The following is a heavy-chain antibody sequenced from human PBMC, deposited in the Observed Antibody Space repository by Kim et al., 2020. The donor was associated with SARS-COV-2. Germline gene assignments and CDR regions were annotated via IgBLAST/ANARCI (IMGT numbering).Heavy chain of an antibody. CDR3: ARDFSPSVTTDYYYGMDV. CDR2: IIPIFGTA. D-gene: IGHD4-4*01. V-gene: IGHV1-69*13. J-gene: IGHJ6*02. Sequence: SVKVSCKASGGTFSSYAISWVRQAPGQGLEWMGGIIPIFGTANYAQKFQGRVTITADESTSTAYMELSSLRSEDTAVYYCARDFSPSVTTDYYYGMDVWGQGTTVTVSS. CDR1: GGTFSSYA.